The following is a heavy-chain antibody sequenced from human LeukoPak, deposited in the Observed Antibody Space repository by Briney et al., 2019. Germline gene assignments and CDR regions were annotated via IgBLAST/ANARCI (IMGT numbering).Heavy chain of an antibody. CDR3: ARRSQKNTMVRGVIITTSAYYFDY. J-gene: IGHJ4*02. V-gene: IGHV4-34*01. D-gene: IGHD3-10*01. Sequence: SETLSLTCAVYGGSFSGYYWSWIRQPPGKGLEWIGEINHSGSTNYNPSLKSRVTISVDTSKNQFSLKLSSVTAADTAVYYCARRSQKNTMVRGVIITTSAYYFDYWGQGTLVTASS. CDR2: INHSGST. CDR1: GGSFSGYY.